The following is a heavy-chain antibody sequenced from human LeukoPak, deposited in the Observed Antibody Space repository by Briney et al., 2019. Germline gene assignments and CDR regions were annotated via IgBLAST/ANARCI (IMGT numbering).Heavy chain of an antibody. CDR2: IYHSGST. CDR3: ASGDYDSSGCLDY. D-gene: IGHD3-22*01. J-gene: IGHJ4*02. Sequence: SETLSLTCAVSGYSISSGYYWGWIRQPPGKGLEWIGSIYHSGSTYYNPSLKSRVTISVDTSKNQFSLKLSSVTAADTAVYYCASGDYDSSGCLDYWGQGTLVTVSS. CDR1: GYSISSGYY. V-gene: IGHV4-38-2*01.